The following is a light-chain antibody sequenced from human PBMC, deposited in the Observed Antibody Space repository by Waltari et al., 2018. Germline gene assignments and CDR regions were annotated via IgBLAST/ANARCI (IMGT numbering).Light chain of an antibody. CDR2: GAS. V-gene: IGKV3-20*01. CDR1: QSFNSNY. CDR3: QQYGSSPPVT. Sequence: EIVLTQSPGTLSLSPGERATLSCRASQSFNSNYLAWYQQKPGQAPRLLIYGASTRATGIPDRFSGSGSGTDFTLTISRLEPEDFAVYYCQQYGSSPPVTFGPGTKVDIK. J-gene: IGKJ3*01.